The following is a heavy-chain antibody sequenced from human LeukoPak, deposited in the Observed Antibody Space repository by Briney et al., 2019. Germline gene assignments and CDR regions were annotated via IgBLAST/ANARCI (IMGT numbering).Heavy chain of an antibody. D-gene: IGHD3-22*01. Sequence: ASVKVSCKASGGTFSSYAISWVRQAPGQGLEWMGWIIPIFGTGNYAQKFQGRVTITTDESTSTAYMELSSPRSEDTAVYYCARVNNYYDSSGYYPLDYWGQRTLVTVSS. V-gene: IGHV1-69*05. J-gene: IGHJ4*02. CDR2: IIPIFGTG. CDR3: ARVNNYYDSSGYYPLDY. CDR1: GGTFSSYA.